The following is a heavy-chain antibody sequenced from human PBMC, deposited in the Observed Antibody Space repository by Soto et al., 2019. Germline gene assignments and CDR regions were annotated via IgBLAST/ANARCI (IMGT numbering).Heavy chain of an antibody. J-gene: IGHJ4*02. V-gene: IGHV1-18*01. CDR1: GYTFTSYA. D-gene: IGHD3-16*01. Sequence: QVQLVQSGAEVKKPGASVKVSCKASGYTFTSYAITWVRQAPGQGLEWVGWISAYNGNTNSAQKLQGRGTMTTDTYTSTAEMARRSMRSDDTAVYYCARHLGAGLVDYWGQGTLVTVSS. CDR3: ARHLGAGLVDY. CDR2: ISAYNGNT.